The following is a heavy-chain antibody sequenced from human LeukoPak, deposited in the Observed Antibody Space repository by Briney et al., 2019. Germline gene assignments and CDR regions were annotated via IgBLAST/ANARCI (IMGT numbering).Heavy chain of an antibody. CDR1: GFTFDDYA. D-gene: IGHD3-10*01. CDR2: ISGNSGSI. J-gene: IGHJ5*02. Sequence: PGRSLRLSCAASGFTFDDYAMHWVRQAPGKGLEWVSGISGNSGSIGYADSVKGRFTISRDNSKSSLYLQMNSLRAEDMALYYCENPGVGETGLVVFETWGQGTMFTVSS. CDR3: ENPGVGETGLVVFET. V-gene: IGHV3-9*03.